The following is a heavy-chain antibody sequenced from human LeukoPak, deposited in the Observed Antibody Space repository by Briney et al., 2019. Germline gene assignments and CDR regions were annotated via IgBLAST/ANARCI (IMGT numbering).Heavy chain of an antibody. CDR2: ISGSGDST. CDR1: GFTFSSYA. J-gene: IGHJ4*02. D-gene: IGHD2-2*01. V-gene: IGHV3-23*01. Sequence: GGSLRLSCVASGFTFSSYAMSWVRQAPGEGLGWVSGISGSGDSTYYADSVKGRFTISRDNSKNTLYLQMSTLRAEDTAVYYCARTTGCSSTSCYVNFWGQGTLVTVSS. CDR3: ARTTGCSSTSCYVNF.